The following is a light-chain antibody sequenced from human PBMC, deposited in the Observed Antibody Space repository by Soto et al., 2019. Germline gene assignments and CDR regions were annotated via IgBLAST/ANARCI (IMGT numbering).Light chain of an antibody. J-gene: IGKJ4*01. CDR1: QNINTW. Sequence: SQMTQSPSTLSASVGDRVTITCRASQNINTWLAWYQHKPGKAPKALIHKASSLQSGVPSRFSGTGSGTEFTLIINSLQPDDFATYYCQQYDSYPLTFGGGTKVEI. CDR3: QQYDSYPLT. CDR2: KAS. V-gene: IGKV1-5*03.